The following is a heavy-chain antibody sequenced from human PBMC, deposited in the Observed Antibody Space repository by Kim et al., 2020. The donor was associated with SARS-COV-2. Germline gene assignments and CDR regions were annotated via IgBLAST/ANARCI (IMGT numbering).Heavy chain of an antibody. CDR1: GGTFSSYA. D-gene: IGHD1-1*01. CDR3: ARDEEQLERRWFDP. V-gene: IGHV1-69*13. J-gene: IGHJ5*02. Sequence: SVKVSCKASGGTFSSYAISWVRQAPGQGLEWMGGIIPIFGTANYAQKFQGRVTITADESTSTAYMELSSLRSEDTAVYYCARDEEQLERRWFDPWGQGTLVTVSS. CDR2: IIPIFGTA.